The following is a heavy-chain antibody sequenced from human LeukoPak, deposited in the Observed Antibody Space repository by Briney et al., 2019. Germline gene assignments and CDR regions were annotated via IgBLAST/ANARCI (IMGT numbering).Heavy chain of an antibody. CDR2: ISGSGGST. CDR1: GFTFSSYE. J-gene: IGHJ3*02. V-gene: IGHV3-23*01. CDR3: AKTDRRWLHVAFDI. D-gene: IGHD5-24*01. Sequence: AGGSLRLSCAASGFTFSSYEMNWVRQAPGKGLEWVSAISGSGGSTYYADSVKGRFTISRDNSKNTLYLQMNSLRAEDTAVYYCAKTDRRWLHVAFDIWGQGTMVTVSS.